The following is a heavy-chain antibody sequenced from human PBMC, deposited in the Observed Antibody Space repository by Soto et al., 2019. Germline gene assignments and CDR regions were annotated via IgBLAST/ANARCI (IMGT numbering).Heavy chain of an antibody. V-gene: IGHV3-7*04. CDR3: ATDLGTTMARH. J-gene: IGHJ4*02. Sequence: PGGSLRLSCAASGFTLRNSRMSWVRQAPGKGLEWVANIKQDGSDTYYVDSVKGRFTISRDNAKNSLYPQMNSLRAEDTAVYYCATDLGTTMARHWGQGTLVTVSS. CDR1: GFTLRNSR. D-gene: IGHD1-1*01. CDR2: IKQDGSDT.